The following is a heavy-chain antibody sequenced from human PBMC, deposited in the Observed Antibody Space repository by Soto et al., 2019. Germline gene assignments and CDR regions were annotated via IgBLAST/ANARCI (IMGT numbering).Heavy chain of an antibody. V-gene: IGHV3-7*01. CDR1: GFTLSSYW. CDR2: IKQDGSEK. Sequence: GGSLRLSCAASGFTLSSYWMSWVRQAPGKGLEWVANIKQDGSEKYYVDSVKGRFTISRDNAKNSLYLQMNSLRAEDTAVYYSPRDRSSWYLWGQATLLTLSS. CDR3: PRDRSSWYL. J-gene: IGHJ4*02. D-gene: IGHD6-13*01.